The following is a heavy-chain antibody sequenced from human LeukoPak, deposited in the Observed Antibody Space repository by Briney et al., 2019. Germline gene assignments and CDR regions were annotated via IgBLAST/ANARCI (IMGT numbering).Heavy chain of an antibody. CDR2: IIPIFGIA. CDR1: GGTFSSYA. D-gene: IGHD6-13*01. CDR3: ARVSSSWVNGRDWFDP. J-gene: IGHJ5*02. Sequence: VASVKVSCKASGGTFSSYAISWVRQAPGQGLEWMGRIIPIFGIANYAQKFQGRVTIAADKSTSTAYMELSSLRSEDTAVYYCARVSSSWVNGRDWFDPWGQGTLVTVSS. V-gene: IGHV1-69*04.